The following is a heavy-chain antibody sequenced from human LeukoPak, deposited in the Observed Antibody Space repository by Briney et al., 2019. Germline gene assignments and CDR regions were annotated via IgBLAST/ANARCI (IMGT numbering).Heavy chain of an antibody. D-gene: IGHD2-15*01. J-gene: IGHJ4*02. CDR1: GGSISSYY. Sequence: SETLSLTCTGSGGSISSYYWSWIRQPPGKGLEWIGYIYYSGSTNYNPSLKSRVTISVDTSKNQFSLKLSSVTAADTAVYYCARDHCSGGSCYLNYFDYWGQGTLVTVSS. CDR3: ARDHCSGGSCYLNYFDY. V-gene: IGHV4-59*01. CDR2: IYYSGST.